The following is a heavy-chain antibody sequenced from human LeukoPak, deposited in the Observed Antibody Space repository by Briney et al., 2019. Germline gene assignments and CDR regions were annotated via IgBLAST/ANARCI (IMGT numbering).Heavy chain of an antibody. J-gene: IGHJ1*01. V-gene: IGHV1-2*02. CDR2: ISPNSGAT. D-gene: IGHD4-23*01. CDR1: GYIFTNYD. Sequence: GASVKVSCRASGYIFTNYDIYWVRQAPGQGLEWMGWISPNSGATNFAQKFQGRVTLTRDTSLTTAYMELRGLRFDNTALYFCARESTSVTVYFQHWGQGTLVTVSS. CDR3: ARESTSVTVYFQH.